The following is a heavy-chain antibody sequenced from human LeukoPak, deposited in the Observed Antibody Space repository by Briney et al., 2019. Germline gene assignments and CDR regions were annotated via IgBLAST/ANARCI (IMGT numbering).Heavy chain of an antibody. V-gene: IGHV4-34*01. CDR1: GGSFSGYY. Sequence: SETLSLTCAVYGGSFSGYYWTWIRQPPGKGLEWIGETTHRGSTNYNPSLKGRVTISVDASKNQFSLRMNSVIAADTAVYYCARVTSSLYYAMDVWGQGTPVTVSS. CDR3: ARVTSSLYYAMDV. J-gene: IGHJ6*02. D-gene: IGHD6-6*01. CDR2: TTHRGST.